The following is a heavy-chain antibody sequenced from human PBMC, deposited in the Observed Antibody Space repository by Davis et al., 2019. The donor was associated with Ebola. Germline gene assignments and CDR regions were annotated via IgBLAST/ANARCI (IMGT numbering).Heavy chain of an antibody. V-gene: IGHV4-4*07. CDR1: GGSISSYY. CDR3: ARGGDNSSSWYNYYYYYYGMDV. Sequence: PSETLSLTCTVSGGSISSYYWSWIRQPAGKGLEWIGRIYTSGSTNYNPSLKSRVTMSVDTSKNQFSLKLSSVTAADTAVYYCARGGDNSSSWYNYYYYYYGMDVWGQGTLVTVSS. D-gene: IGHD6-13*01. CDR2: IYTSGST. J-gene: IGHJ6*02.